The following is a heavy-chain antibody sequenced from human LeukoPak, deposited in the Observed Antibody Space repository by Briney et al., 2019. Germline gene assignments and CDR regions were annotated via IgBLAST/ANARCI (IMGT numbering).Heavy chain of an antibody. CDR1: GFTFSSYG. J-gene: IGHJ4*02. V-gene: IGHV3-30*18. CDR2: ISYDGSNK. D-gene: IGHD6-13*01. CDR3: AKDLMVAAAGIDY. Sequence: GRSLRLSCAASGFTFSSYGMHWVRQAPGKGLEWVAVISYDGSNKYYADSVKGRFTISRDNSKNTLYLQMNSLRAEDTAVYYCAKDLMVAAAGIDYWGQGTLVTVSP.